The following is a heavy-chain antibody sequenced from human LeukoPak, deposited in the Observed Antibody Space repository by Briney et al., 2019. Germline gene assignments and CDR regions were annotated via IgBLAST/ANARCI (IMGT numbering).Heavy chain of an antibody. CDR1: GFTFDDYA. CDR3: AKDISLGSDWFYLDS. CDR2: ITWNSAKT. J-gene: IGHJ4*02. D-gene: IGHD3-9*01. V-gene: IGHV3-9*01. Sequence: GGSLRLSCAASGFTFDDYAMHWVRQVPGKGLEWVSFITWNSAKTLYADSVKGRFTISRDNARKSLFLQMNSLRPEDAAFYFCAKDISLGSDWFYLDSWGQGTLVTVSS.